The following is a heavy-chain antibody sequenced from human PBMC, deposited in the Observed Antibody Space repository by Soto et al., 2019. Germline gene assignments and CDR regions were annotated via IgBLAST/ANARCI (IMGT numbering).Heavy chain of an antibody. J-gene: IGHJ6*02. D-gene: IGHD3-9*01. Sequence: SETLSLTCTVSGGSISSYYWSWIRQPPGKGLEWIGYIYYSGSTNYNPSLKSRVTISVDTSKNQFSLKLSSVTAADTAVYYCARSYDILTGFYYYYYGMDVWGQGTTVTVS. V-gene: IGHV4-59*01. CDR2: IYYSGST. CDR1: GGSISSYY. CDR3: ARSYDILTGFYYYYYGMDV.